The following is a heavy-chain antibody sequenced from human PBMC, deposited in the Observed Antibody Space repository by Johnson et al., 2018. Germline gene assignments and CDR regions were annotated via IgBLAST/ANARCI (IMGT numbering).Heavy chain of an antibody. CDR2: IYPGDSDT. D-gene: IGHD5-12*01. CDR3: ARPAVSGFDLLASYYYDGMDV. J-gene: IGHJ6*02. Sequence: VQLVQSGAEVKKPGESLKISCKASGYSFTSYWIAWVRQMPGKGLEWMGIIYPGDSDTRYSPSFQGQVTISADNSISTAYLQWSSLKATDSAMYYCARPAVSGFDLLASYYYDGMDVWGPGTTVSVSS. CDR1: GYSFTSYW. V-gene: IGHV5-51*01.